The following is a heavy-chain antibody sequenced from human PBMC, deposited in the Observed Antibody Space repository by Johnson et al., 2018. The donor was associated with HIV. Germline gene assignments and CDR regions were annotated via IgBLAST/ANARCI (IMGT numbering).Heavy chain of an antibody. Sequence: QVQLVESGGGVVQTGGSLRLSCAASGFTFSSYGMHWVRQAPGKGLEWVAFIRYDGSNKYYAESVKGRFTISRDNSKNALYLQMNSLRAEDTAVYYCAKDSSLSSGSSGGGNIGFEHPVDIWGQGTMVTVS. J-gene: IGHJ3*02. CDR2: IRYDGSNK. CDR3: AKDSSLSSGSSGGGNIGFEHPVDI. V-gene: IGHV3-30*02. CDR1: GFTFSSYG. D-gene: IGHD4-23*01.